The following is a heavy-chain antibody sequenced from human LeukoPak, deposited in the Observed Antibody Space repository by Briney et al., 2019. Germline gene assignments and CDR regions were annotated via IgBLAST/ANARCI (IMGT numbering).Heavy chain of an antibody. CDR3: ARHFSGNWHYCFDY. D-gene: IGHD1-7*01. V-gene: IGHV5-51*01. Sequence: GESLKISCKGSGYSFTSYWIGWVRQMPGKGLEWMGIIYPGDSDTRYNPAFQGQVTISADKSISTAYLQWSSLKASDTAIYYCARHFSGNWHYCFDYWGQGTLVTVSS. J-gene: IGHJ4*02. CDR2: IYPGDSDT. CDR1: GYSFTSYW.